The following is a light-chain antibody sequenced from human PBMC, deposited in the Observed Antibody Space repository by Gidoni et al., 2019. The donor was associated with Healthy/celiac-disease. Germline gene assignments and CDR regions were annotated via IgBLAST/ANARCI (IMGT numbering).Light chain of an antibody. CDR3: QQYNNWPLT. J-gene: IGKJ4*01. CDR1: QSVNSN. CDR2: GAS. V-gene: IGKV3-15*01. Sequence: EIVMTQSPATLSVSPGERATLYCRASQSVNSNLAWYQQKPGQAPRLRIYGASTRATGIPARFSGSGSGTEFTLTISSLQSEDFAVYYCQQYNNWPLTFGGXTKVEIK.